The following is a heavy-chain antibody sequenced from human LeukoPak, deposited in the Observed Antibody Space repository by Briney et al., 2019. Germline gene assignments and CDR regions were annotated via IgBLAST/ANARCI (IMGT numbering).Heavy chain of an antibody. D-gene: IGHD3-22*01. Sequence: GGSLRLSCAASGFTFSSYAMSWVRQAPGKGLEWVSAISGSGGSTYYADSVKGRFTISRDNSKNTLYLQMNSLRAEDTAVYYCAKEEYDSSGYFGYYGMDVWGQGTTDTVSS. V-gene: IGHV3-23*01. J-gene: IGHJ6*02. CDR2: ISGSGGST. CDR1: GFTFSSYA. CDR3: AKEEYDSSGYFGYYGMDV.